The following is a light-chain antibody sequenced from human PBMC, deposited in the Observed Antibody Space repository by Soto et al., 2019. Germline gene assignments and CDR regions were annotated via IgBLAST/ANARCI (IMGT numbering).Light chain of an antibody. CDR2: AAS. Sequence: IQLTQSPSSLSASVGDRVTITCRASQGISSYLTWYQQKPGKAPKLLIYAASTLQSGVPSRFSGSGSGTDFTLTISSLQPEDSATYYCQQSDSMPWTFGQGTKVDIK. CDR1: QGISSY. CDR3: QQSDSMPWT. J-gene: IGKJ1*01. V-gene: IGKV1-9*01.